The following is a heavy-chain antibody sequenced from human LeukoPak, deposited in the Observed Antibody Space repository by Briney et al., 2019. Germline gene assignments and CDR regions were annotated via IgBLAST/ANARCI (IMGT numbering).Heavy chain of an antibody. J-gene: IGHJ3*02. V-gene: IGHV4-28*01. CDR2: SYYSGNT. CDR1: GYSISSNNW. Sequence: SETLSLTCAVSGYSISSNNWWAWIRQPPGKGLEWIGYSYYSGNTYYNPYNPSLTSRVTMSVDTSKNQFSLKLDSVTEIDTAMYYCARNQAVAANRGAFDIWGHGTMVTVSS. D-gene: IGHD6-19*01. CDR3: ARNQAVAANRGAFDI.